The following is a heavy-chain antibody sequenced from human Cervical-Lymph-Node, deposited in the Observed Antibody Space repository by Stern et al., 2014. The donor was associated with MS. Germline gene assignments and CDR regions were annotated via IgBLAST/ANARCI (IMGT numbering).Heavy chain of an antibody. CDR2: ISSSGSTI. J-gene: IGHJ4*02. CDR3: ARRDSSSSKSFDY. V-gene: IGHV3-48*02. CDR1: EFTFSSYG. D-gene: IGHD6-13*01. Sequence: EVQLVESGGGLVQPGGSLRLSCAASEFTFSSYGINWVRQAPGKGPEWVSYISSSGSTIYYADSVKGRFTISRDNAKNSLYLKMNSLRDEDTAVYYCARRDSSSSKSFDYWGQGTLVTVSS.